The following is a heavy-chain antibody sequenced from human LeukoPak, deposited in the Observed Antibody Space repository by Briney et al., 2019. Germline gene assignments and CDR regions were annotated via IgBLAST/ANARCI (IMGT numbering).Heavy chain of an antibody. CDR3: ARLDCISNTCYNY. Sequence: SETLSLTCNVSGDSITSDYWSWIRQSPGKGLEWIGYINYGGNSDYNPSLNSRVTISVNRPKKQVSLKMRSMTAADTAVYYCARLDCISNTCYNYWAPGALVTVSS. V-gene: IGHV4-59*08. CDR1: GDSITSDY. D-gene: IGHD3-10*01. J-gene: IGHJ4*02. CDR2: INYGGNS.